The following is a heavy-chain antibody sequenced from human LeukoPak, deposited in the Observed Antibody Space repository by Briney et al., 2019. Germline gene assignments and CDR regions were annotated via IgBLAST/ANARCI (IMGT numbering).Heavy chain of an antibody. J-gene: IGHJ6*02. CDR1: GFTFSSYS. V-gene: IGHV3-21*01. CDR3: ARDNCSGGSCLTDYYYYGMDV. Sequence: GGSLRLSCAASGFTFSSYSMNWVRQAPGKGLEWVSSISSSSSYIYYADSVKGRFTISRDNAKNSLYLQMNSLRAEDTAVYYCARDNCSGGSCLTDYYYYGMDVWGQGTTVTVSS. D-gene: IGHD2-15*01. CDR2: ISSSSSYI.